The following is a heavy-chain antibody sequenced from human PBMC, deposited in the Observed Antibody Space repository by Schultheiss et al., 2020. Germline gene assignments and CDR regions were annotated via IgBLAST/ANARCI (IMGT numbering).Heavy chain of an antibody. V-gene: IGHV4-59*12. D-gene: IGHD3-3*01. CDR2: IYYSGST. CDR1: GGSFSGYY. J-gene: IGHJ5*02. Sequence: SETLSLTCAVYGGSFSGYYWSWIRQPPGKGLEWIGYIYYSGSTNYNPSLKSRVTISVDTSKNQFSLKLSSVTAADTAVYYCARGSDFWSGYPVKSWFDPWGQGTLVTVSS. CDR3: ARGSDFWSGYPVKSWFDP.